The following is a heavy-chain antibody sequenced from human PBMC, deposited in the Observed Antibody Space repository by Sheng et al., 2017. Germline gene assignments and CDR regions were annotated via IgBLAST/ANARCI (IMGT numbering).Heavy chain of an antibody. CDR1: GFTFSDYY. CDR3: ARVLLWWFAESPHLRAFDI. J-gene: IGHJ3*02. Sequence: QVQLVESGGGLVKPGGSLRLSCAASGFTFSDYYMSWIRQAPGKGLEWVSYISSSGSTIYYADSVKGRFTISRDNAKNSLYLQMNSLRAEDTAVYYCARVLLWWFAESPHLRAFDIWGQGTMVTVSS. CDR2: ISSSGSTI. D-gene: IGHD2-21*01. V-gene: IGHV3-11*04.